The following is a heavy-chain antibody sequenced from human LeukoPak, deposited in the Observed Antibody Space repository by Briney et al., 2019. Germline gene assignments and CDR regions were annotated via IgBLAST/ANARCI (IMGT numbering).Heavy chain of an antibody. CDR1: GFTFSTYS. D-gene: IGHD5-12*01. J-gene: IGHJ4*02. V-gene: IGHV3-21*01. Sequence: GGSLRLSCTASGFTFSTYSMNWVRQAPGKGLEWVSSISGSLTHIYYADSLKGRFTVSRDNAKNSLYLQMNTLRAEDTAVYYCARDPPGSGSLLHFWGQGTVVTVSS. CDR3: ARDPPGSGSLLHF. CDR2: ISGSLTHI.